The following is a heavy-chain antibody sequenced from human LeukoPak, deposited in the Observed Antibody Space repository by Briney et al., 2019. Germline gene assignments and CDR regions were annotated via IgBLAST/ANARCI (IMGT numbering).Heavy chain of an antibody. CDR2: IRSKAYGGTT. D-gene: IGHD3-3*01. Sequence: PGGSLGLSCTASGFTFCDYAMSWFRQAPGKGLGWVGFIRSKAYGGTTEYAASVKGRFTISRDDSKSIAYLQMNSLKTEDTAVYYCTSLSFGVVITDYWGQGTLVTVSS. CDR3: TSLSFGVVITDY. J-gene: IGHJ4*02. CDR1: GFTFCDYA. V-gene: IGHV3-49*03.